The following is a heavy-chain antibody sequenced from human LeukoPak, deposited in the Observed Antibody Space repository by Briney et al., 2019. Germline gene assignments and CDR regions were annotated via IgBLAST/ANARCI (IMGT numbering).Heavy chain of an antibody. Sequence: GGSLRLSCAASGFTFSSYGMHWVRQAPGKGVEWVAVVLYDGTMQYYADSVKSRFTASRDNAYNTLYLQMRSLRADDTAVYYCARDPRGPTGYDSSARDTFDYWGQGTLVTVSS. CDR2: VLYDGTMQ. CDR1: GFTFSSYG. CDR3: ARDPRGPTGYDSSARDTFDY. J-gene: IGHJ4*02. V-gene: IGHV3-30*03. D-gene: IGHD3-22*01.